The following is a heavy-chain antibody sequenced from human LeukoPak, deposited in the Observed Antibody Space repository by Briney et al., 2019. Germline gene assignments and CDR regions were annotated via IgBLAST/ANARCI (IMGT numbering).Heavy chain of an antibody. V-gene: IGHV3-53*01. J-gene: IGHJ4*02. D-gene: IGHD1-1*01. CDR2: IYSGGST. Sequence: GGSLRLSCAASGFTVSSNYMSWVRQAPGKGLEWVAVIYSGGSTYNADSVKGRFTISRHNSKNTLYLKMNSLRADDTAVYYCAREMGSAWNVPIDYWGQETLVTVSS. CDR3: AREMGSAWNVPIDY. CDR1: GFTVSSNY.